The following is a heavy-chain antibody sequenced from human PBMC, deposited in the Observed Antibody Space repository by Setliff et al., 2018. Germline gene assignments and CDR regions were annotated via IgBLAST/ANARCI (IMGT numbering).Heavy chain of an antibody. CDR1: GFTFSNHW. CDR3: AREWQVGSGCYAGLES. D-gene: IGHD6-19*01. V-gene: IGHV3-74*01. Sequence: GGSLRLSCAASGFTFSNHWMHWVRQTPGKGLVWVSRINGDGRSTNYADSVKGRFTISRDNAKNTLYLQMNSLRAEDTAVYFCAREWQVGSGCYAGLESWGQGTPVTVSS. J-gene: IGHJ4*02. CDR2: INGDGRST.